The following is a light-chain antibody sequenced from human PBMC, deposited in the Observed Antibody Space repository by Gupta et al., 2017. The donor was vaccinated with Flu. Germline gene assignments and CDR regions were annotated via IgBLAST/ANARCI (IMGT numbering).Light chain of an antibody. CDR1: QSLLHSNGYNY. CDR3: MQALQTPPT. CDR2: LGS. Sequence: DIVMTQSPLSLPVTPGEPASISCRSSQSLLHSNGYNYLDWYLQKPGQSPQLLIYLGSNRASGVPDRFSGSGSGTDFTLKISRVEAEDVGVYYCMQALQTPPTFGQGTXLEIK. V-gene: IGKV2-28*01. J-gene: IGKJ5*01.